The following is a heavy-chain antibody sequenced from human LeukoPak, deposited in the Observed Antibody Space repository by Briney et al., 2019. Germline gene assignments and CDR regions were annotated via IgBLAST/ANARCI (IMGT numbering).Heavy chain of an antibody. D-gene: IGHD5-12*01. CDR1: GGSISGYY. V-gene: IGHV4-34*01. CDR2: INYSGSI. Sequence: PSETLSLTCAVSGGSISGYYWSWIRQPPGKGLEWIGEINYSGSINYNPSLKSRVTISVDTSKNQFSLKLSSVTAADTAVYYCARDVGAGGYEYWGQGTPVTVSS. CDR3: ARDVGAGGYEY. J-gene: IGHJ4*02.